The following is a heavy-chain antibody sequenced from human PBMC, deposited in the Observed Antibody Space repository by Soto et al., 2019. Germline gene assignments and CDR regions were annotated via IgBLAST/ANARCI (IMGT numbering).Heavy chain of an antibody. CDR1: GGSISGYY. CDR3: ARVRGGLDV. J-gene: IGHJ6*02. CDR2: IYYSGST. Sequence: SETLSLTCTVSGGSISGYYWSWIRQSPGKGLECIGYIYYSGSTNYNPSLKSRVTISVDTFKNQFSLSLSSVTAADTAAYYCARVRGGLDVWGQGTTVTVSS. V-gene: IGHV4-59*12.